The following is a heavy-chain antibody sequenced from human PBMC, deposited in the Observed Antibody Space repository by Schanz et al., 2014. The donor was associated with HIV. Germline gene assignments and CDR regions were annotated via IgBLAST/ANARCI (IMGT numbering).Heavy chain of an antibody. CDR3: AREGSNYYGSGSYYKTYGMDV. D-gene: IGHD3-10*01. J-gene: IGHJ6*02. V-gene: IGHV3-23*01. Sequence: EVQLLESGGGLKQPGGSLRLSCVVSGFTLKTYAMTWVRQAPGKGLEWVSGISGSGVSTDYADSVKGRFTISRDNSKNTLYLQMNSLRAEDTAVYYCAREGSNYYGSGSYYKTYGMDVWGQGTTVTVS. CDR2: ISGSGVST. CDR1: GFTLKTYA.